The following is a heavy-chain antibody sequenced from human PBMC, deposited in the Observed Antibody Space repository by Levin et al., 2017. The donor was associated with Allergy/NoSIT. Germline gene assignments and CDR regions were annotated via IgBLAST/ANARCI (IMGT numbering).Heavy chain of an antibody. CDR2: INPGDSDI. J-gene: IGHJ6*02. CDR1: GYSFNTYW. Sequence: KVSCKGSGYSFNTYWIGWVRQMAGKGLEWVAIINPGDSDIRYSPSFQGQVTISVDTSITTAYLQWSSLKASDTAIYYCARRYYDYVRGNSRTVGGIDVWGQGTTVTVSS. D-gene: IGHD3-16*02. V-gene: IGHV5-51*01. CDR3: ARRYYDYVRGNSRTVGGIDV.